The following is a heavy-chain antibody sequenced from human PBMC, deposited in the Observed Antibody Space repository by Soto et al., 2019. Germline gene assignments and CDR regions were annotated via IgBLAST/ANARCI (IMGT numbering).Heavy chain of an antibody. CDR2: IFSNDEK. Sequence: QVTLKESGPVLVKPTETLTLTCTVSGFSLSNARMGVSWIRQPPGKALEWLAHIFSNDEKSYSTSLKSRLTISKDTSKSQVVLTMTNMDPVDTATYYCARIPRDGLLPTSVAGTWVLYYYYGMDVWGQGTTVTVSS. J-gene: IGHJ6*02. CDR3: ARIPRDGLLPTSVAGTWVLYYYYGMDV. V-gene: IGHV2-26*01. CDR1: GFSLSNARMG. D-gene: IGHD6-19*01.